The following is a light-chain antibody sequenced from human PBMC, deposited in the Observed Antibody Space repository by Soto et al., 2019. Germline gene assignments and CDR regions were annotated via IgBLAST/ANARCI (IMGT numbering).Light chain of an antibody. CDR3: SSYTSSSLV. Sequence: QSVLTQPASVSGSPGQSITISCTGTSSDVGGYNYVSWYQQHPGKAPKLMIYEVSNRPSGVSNRFSGSKSGNSASLTMSGLQAEDESEDYFSSYTSSSLVFGGGTQLTVL. CDR2: EVS. V-gene: IGLV2-14*01. CDR1: SSDVGGYNY. J-gene: IGLJ3*02.